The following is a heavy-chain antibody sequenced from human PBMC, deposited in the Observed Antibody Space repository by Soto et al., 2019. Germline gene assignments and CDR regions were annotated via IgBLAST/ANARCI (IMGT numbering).Heavy chain of an antibody. D-gene: IGHD3-16*01. CDR1: GGSISSRGDC. CDR2: IHYSGTT. J-gene: IGHJ4*02. CDR3: VKHGGEETWPRPRSLFDS. V-gene: IGHV4-39*01. Sequence: QPQLQESGPGQVKSSETLSLTCTVSGGSISSRGDCWGWVRQPPGEGLEWVGSIHYSGTTYYNPSHNLRAIISVSTSKNQFALPLSPATSSDPSVYYCVKHGGEETWPRPRSLFDSCGPRTLVTVS.